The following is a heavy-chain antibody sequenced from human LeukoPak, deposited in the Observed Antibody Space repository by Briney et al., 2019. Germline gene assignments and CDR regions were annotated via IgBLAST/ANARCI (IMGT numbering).Heavy chain of an antibody. CDR2: INHSGST. D-gene: IGHD2-8*01. Sequence: SETLSLTCAVYGGSFSGYYWSWIRQPPGKGLEWIGEINHSGSTNYNPSLKSRVTISVDTSKNQFSLKLSSVTAADTAVYYRARVYCTNGVCYSSYYYGMDVWGQGTTVTVSS. J-gene: IGHJ6*02. CDR1: GGSFSGYY. CDR3: ARVYCTNGVCYSSYYYGMDV. V-gene: IGHV4-34*01.